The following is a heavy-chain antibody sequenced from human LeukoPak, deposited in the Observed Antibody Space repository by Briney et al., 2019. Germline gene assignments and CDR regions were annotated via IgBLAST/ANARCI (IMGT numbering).Heavy chain of an antibody. J-gene: IGHJ4*02. CDR3: AKDWLSSGLTSAAGIN. CDR2: ISYDGSNK. V-gene: IGHV3-30*18. D-gene: IGHD6-13*01. Sequence: GGSLRLSCAASGFTFSSYGMHWVRQAPGKGLEWVAVISYDGSNKYYAGSVKGRFTISRDNSKNTLYLQMNSLRAEDTAVYYCAKDWLSSGLTSAAGINWGQGTLVTVSS. CDR1: GFTFSSYG.